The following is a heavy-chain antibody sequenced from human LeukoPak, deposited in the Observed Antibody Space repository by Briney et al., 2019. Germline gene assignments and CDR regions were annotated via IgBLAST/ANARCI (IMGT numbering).Heavy chain of an antibody. Sequence: GVFLRFSRSASGFALRGYALSWFPQPQGKGLEWVSYISSSGSTIYYADSVKGRFTISRDNAKNSLYLQMNSLRAEDTAMYYCARLYCSSTSCYYYYYYMDVWGKGTTVTVSS. V-gene: IGHV3-11*04. CDR3: ARLYCSSTSCYYYYYYMDV. J-gene: IGHJ6*03. CDR1: GFALRGYA. CDR2: ISSSGSTI. D-gene: IGHD2-2*01.